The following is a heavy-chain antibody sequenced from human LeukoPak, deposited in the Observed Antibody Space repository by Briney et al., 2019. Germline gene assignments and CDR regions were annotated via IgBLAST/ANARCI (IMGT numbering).Heavy chain of an antibody. CDR2: IWFDGTNE. D-gene: IGHD3-3*01. CDR1: GFSFSNYG. Sequence: GGSLRLSCLASGFSFSNYGMHWVRQAPGKGLEWVAVIWFDGTNEDYADSVKGRFTISRDNSKNTLYLQMNSLRAEDTAVYYCAKETRVWSGIWNFDCWGQGTLVTVSS. V-gene: IGHV3-33*06. CDR3: AKETRVWSGIWNFDC. J-gene: IGHJ4*02.